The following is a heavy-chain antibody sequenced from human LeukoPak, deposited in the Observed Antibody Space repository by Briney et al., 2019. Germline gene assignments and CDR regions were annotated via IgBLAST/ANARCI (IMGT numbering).Heavy chain of an antibody. Sequence: PSKTLSLTCAVYGGSFSGYYWSWIRQPPGKGLEWIGEINHSGSTNYNPSLKSRVTISVDTSKNQFSLKLSSVTAADTAVYYCVSGYTIDYWGQGTLVTVSS. CDR3: VSGYTIDY. D-gene: IGHD4-11*01. J-gene: IGHJ4*02. CDR2: INHSGST. V-gene: IGHV4-34*01. CDR1: GGSFSGYY.